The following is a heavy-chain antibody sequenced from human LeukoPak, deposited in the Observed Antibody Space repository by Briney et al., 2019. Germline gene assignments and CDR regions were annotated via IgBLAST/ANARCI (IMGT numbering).Heavy chain of an antibody. Sequence: GSLRLSCAASGFTFSSYGMHWVRQVPGKGLEWVAVISYDGSNEYYADSVKGRFTISRDNSKNTLYLQRSSLRAEDTAVYYFAREAAMQYFFDYWGQGILVTVSS. CDR2: ISYDGSNE. V-gene: IGHV3-30*03. D-gene: IGHD6-13*01. CDR3: AREAAMQYFFDY. J-gene: IGHJ4*02. CDR1: GFTFSSYG.